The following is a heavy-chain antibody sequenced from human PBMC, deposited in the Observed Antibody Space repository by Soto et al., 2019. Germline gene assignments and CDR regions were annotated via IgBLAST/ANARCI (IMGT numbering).Heavy chain of an antibody. CDR2: SNAGNGNT. CDR3: ARGGYSSTWSNLLDRSGLDV. D-gene: IGHD6-13*01. J-gene: IGHJ6*02. V-gene: IGHV1-3*01. CDR1: GYTFTSYA. Sequence: ASVKVSCKASGYTFTSYAMHWVRQAPGQRLEWMGWSNAGNGNTKYPQEFQGRVTITADTSTYTVYMELSGLRSGDTAVYYCARGGYSSTWSNLLDRSGLDVWGQGTTVTVSS.